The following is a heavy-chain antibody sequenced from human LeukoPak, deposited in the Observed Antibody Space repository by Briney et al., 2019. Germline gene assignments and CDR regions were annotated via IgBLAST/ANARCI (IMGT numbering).Heavy chain of an antibody. Sequence: PSETLSLTCTVSSGSIRSSSYYWGWIRQPPGKGLEWIGSIYYSGSTYYNPSLKSRVTISVDTSKNQFSLKPSSVTAADTAVYYCARHLCNERDFWSGPLNWFDPWGQGTLVTVSS. V-gene: IGHV4-39*01. CDR1: SGSIRSSSYY. J-gene: IGHJ5*02. CDR3: ARHLCNERDFWSGPLNWFDP. D-gene: IGHD3-3*01. CDR2: IYYSGST.